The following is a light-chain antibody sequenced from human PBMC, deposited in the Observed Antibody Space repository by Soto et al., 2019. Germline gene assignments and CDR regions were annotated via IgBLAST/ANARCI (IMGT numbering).Light chain of an antibody. V-gene: IGKV1-33*01. CDR2: DVS. J-gene: IGKJ4*02. CDR3: QQFGSVPLT. Sequence: DIQMTQSPSSLSASIGDRLTITCPARQDIGNSLNWYQQKSGNAPILLIYDVSRLGAGVPSRFSGSGSRTNFRLTISGLQREDIATYYCQQFGSVPLTVGGGTKVEIK. CDR1: QDIGNS.